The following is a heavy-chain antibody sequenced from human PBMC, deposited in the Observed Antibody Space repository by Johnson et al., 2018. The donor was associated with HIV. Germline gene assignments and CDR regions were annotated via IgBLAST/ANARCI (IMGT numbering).Heavy chain of an antibody. J-gene: IGHJ3*02. CDR3: ARDRGLWGRNGAGAFDI. CDR1: GFTFSSYW. CDR2: IKQDGSEK. D-gene: IGHD3-10*01. V-gene: IGHV3-7*01. Sequence: EMQLVESGGGVVQPGRSLRLSCAASGFTFSSYWMSWVRQAPGKGLEWVANIKQDGSEKYYVDSVKGRFTISRDNAKNSLYLQMNSLRAEDTAVYYCARDRGLWGRNGAGAFDIWGQGTMVTVSS.